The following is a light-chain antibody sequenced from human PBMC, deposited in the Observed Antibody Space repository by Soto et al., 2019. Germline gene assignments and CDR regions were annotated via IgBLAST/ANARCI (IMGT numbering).Light chain of an antibody. J-gene: IGLJ2*01. CDR2: DNS. CDR3: QSYYTSLRGCVV. Sequence: QSVLTQPASVSGAPGQRVTISCTGGSSNIGAGYDVHWYQQLPGTAPELLIYDNSNRPSGVPARFSGSKSSTSASLAITGLHADEEADYYCQSYYTSLRGCVVFGGGTKVTVL. V-gene: IGLV1-40*01. CDR1: SSNIGAGYD.